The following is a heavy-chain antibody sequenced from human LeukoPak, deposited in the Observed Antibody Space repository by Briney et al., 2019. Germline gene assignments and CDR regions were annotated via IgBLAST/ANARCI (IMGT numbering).Heavy chain of an antibody. D-gene: IGHD2/OR15-2a*01. Sequence: GGSLRLSCAASGFNFSSYTLNWVRQAPGKGLEGVSSITGDGASIYYAGPVRGRFTVSRDNAKELVFLQLNSLKAEDTAVYYCAKDTFYGTGLAWFDTWGQGTLVTVSS. J-gene: IGHJ5*02. CDR3: AKDTFYGTGLAWFDT. V-gene: IGHV3-21*01. CDR2: ITGDGASI. CDR1: GFNFSSYT.